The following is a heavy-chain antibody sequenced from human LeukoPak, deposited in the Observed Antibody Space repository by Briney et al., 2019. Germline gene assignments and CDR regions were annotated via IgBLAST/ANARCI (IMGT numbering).Heavy chain of an antibody. J-gene: IGHJ4*02. V-gene: IGHV3-23*01. CDR3: AKSRITMVRGVITNFDY. Sequence: GGSLILSCAASGFTFSSYAMSWGRLAPGGGVGRGSAISGSGGSTYYADSVKGRFTISRDNSKNTLYLQMNSLRAEDTAVYYCAKSRITMVRGVITNFDYWGQGTLVSVSS. CDR1: GFTFSSYA. D-gene: IGHD3-10*01. CDR2: ISGSGGST.